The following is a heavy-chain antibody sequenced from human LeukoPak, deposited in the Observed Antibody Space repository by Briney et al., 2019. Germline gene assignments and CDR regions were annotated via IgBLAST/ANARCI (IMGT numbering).Heavy chain of an antibody. Sequence: GGSLRLSCSVSGFTFSSYAMHWVRQAPGKGLEWVSSISGSGASTYYADSVKGRFTVSRDNSKDTLYLQMNSLRAEDTALYYCAKDLRGNYVRHFDYWGQGTLVTVSS. J-gene: IGHJ4*02. CDR2: ISGSGAST. CDR1: GFTFSSYA. D-gene: IGHD3-16*01. V-gene: IGHV3-23*01. CDR3: AKDLRGNYVRHFDY.